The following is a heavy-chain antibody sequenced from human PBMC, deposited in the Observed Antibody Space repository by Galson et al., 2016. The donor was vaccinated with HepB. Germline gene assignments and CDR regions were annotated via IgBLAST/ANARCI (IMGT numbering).Heavy chain of an antibody. CDR2: TYYRSKWYN. D-gene: IGHD6-6*01. V-gene: IGHV6-1*01. J-gene: IGHJ6*02. Sequence: CAIPGDSVSSNSATWNWIRQSPSRGLEWLGRTYYRSKWYNDYAVSVKSRVTINPDTSTNQISLHLNSVTPEDTAVYYCARRYSSSSFYYGMDVWRQGTTFTVSS. CDR1: GDSVSSNSAT. CDR3: ARRYSSSSFYYGMDV.